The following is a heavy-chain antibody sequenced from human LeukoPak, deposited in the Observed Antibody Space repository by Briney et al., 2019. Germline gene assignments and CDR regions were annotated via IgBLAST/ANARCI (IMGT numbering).Heavy chain of an antibody. V-gene: IGHV3-48*01. CDR1: GFTFSSYS. CDR3: AKAHWYYDSSGYYSY. J-gene: IGHJ4*02. Sequence: GGSLRLSCAASGFTFSSYSMNWVRQAPGKGLEWVSYISSSSSTIYYANSVKGRFTISRDNAKNSLYLQMNSLRAEDTAVYYCAKAHWYYDSSGYYSYWGQGTLVTVSS. D-gene: IGHD3-22*01. CDR2: ISSSSSTI.